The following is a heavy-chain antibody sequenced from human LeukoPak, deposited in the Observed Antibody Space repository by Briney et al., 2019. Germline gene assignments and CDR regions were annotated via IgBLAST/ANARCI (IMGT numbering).Heavy chain of an antibody. CDR3: ARDRSEAHYDYVWGSYRAFDY. Sequence: ASVTVSCKASGYTFTSYGFSWVRQAPGQGLEWMGWISAYNGNTNYAQKLQGRVTMTTDTSTSTAYMELRSLRSDDTAVYYCARDRSEAHYDYVWGSYRAFDYWGQGTLVTVSS. J-gene: IGHJ4*02. CDR2: ISAYNGNT. D-gene: IGHD3-16*02. CDR1: GYTFTSYG. V-gene: IGHV1-18*01.